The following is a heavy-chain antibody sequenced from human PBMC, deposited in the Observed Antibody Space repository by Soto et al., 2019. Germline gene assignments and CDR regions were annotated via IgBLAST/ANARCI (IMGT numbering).Heavy chain of an antibody. V-gene: IGHV1-69*01. CDR3: ARAEGLHETETDYYYGMDV. CDR2: IIPIFGTA. J-gene: IGHJ6*02. D-gene: IGHD4-4*01. CDR1: GGTFSSYA. Sequence: QVQLVQSGAEVKKPGSSVKVSCKASGGTFSSYAISWVRQAPGQGLEWMGGIIPIFGTANYAQKFQGRVTITADDSTSTAYMELSSLRSEDTAVYYCARAEGLHETETDYYYGMDVWGQGTTVTVSS.